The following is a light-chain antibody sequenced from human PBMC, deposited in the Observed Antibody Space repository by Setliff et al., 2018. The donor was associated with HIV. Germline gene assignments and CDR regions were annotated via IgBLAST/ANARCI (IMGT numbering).Light chain of an antibody. CDR1: NVGSYN. Sequence: LTQPPSVSVAPGETASISCGGSNVGSYNVHWYQQKPGLAPVLVIYYGRDRPSGVPDRFSASASGNTATLTISGAEAGDEADYYCQVWNTDSHHPVFGTGTKVTVL. CDR3: QVWNTDSHHPV. CDR2: YGR. V-gene: IGLV3-21*04. J-gene: IGLJ1*01.